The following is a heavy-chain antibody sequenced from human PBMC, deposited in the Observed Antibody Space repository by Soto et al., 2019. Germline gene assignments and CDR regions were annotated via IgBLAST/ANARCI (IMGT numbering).Heavy chain of an antibody. CDR2: TKNKANNYTI. Sequence: WGSLRLSCAASGFTFSDRYIDWVRQAPGKGLEWVGRTKNKANNYTIEYAASVKGRFSIPRDYSRDSVYLQMNSLKTDDTAVYYCTIEGAYPGPDFAYWGQGTLVTVSS. D-gene: IGHD3-16*01. CDR3: TIEGAYPGPDFAY. V-gene: IGHV3-72*01. J-gene: IGHJ4*02. CDR1: GFTFSDRY.